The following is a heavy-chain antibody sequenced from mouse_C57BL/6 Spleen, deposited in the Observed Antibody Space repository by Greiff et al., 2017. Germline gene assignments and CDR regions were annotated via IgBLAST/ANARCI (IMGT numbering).Heavy chain of an antibody. CDR2: IHPNGGST. D-gene: IGHD2-4*01. CDR3: ARWDDYDRGHYFDY. Sequence: VQLQQPGAALVKPGASVKLSCKASGYTFTSYWMHWLKQRPGQGLEWIGMIHPNGGSTNYNEKFKSKATLTVDKSSSTAYMQLSSLTSEDSAVYYCARWDDYDRGHYFDYWGQGTTLTVSS. J-gene: IGHJ2*01. CDR1: GYTFTSYW. V-gene: IGHV1-64*01.